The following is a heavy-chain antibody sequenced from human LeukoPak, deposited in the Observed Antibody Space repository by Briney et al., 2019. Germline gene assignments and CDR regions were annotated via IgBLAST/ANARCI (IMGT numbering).Heavy chain of an antibody. J-gene: IGHJ4*02. CDR3: ANQEYYYGSGSYYKPLPFDY. CDR1: GFTFSAYS. Sequence: GGSLRLSCAASGFTFSAYSMNWVRQAPGKGLEWISYISSATTTIHYADSVKGRFTISRDNAKNTLYLQMNSLRDEDTAVYYCANQEYYYGSGSYYKPLPFDYWGQGTQVTVSS. V-gene: IGHV3-48*02. CDR2: ISSATTTI. D-gene: IGHD3-10*01.